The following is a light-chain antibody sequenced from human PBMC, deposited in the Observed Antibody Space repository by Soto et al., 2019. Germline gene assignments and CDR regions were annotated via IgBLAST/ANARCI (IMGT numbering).Light chain of an antibody. CDR1: QSISIN. CDR3: QPYSTWPPVT. V-gene: IGKV3-15*01. CDR2: GAS. J-gene: IGKJ4*01. Sequence: EIGLTQSPGTLSLSPGERATLSCRASQSISINLAWYQQKPGQAPRLLIYGASTRATGFPDRFSGSGSGTDFTLTINSLQSEDSAVYYCQPYSTWPPVTFGGGSKVDIK.